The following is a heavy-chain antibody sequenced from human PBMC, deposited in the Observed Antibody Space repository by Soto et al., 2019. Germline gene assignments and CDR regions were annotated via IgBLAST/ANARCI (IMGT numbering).Heavy chain of an antibody. D-gene: IGHD2-8*02. J-gene: IGHJ3*02. CDR2: IWYDGSNK. V-gene: IGHV3-33*01. Sequence: AGGSLRLSCAASGFTFSSYGMHWVRQAPGKGLEWVAVIWYDGSNKYYADSVKGRFTISRDNSKNTLYLQMNSLRAEDTAVYYCARGDYVLVYAFDIWGQGTMVTVSS. CDR3: ARGDYVLVYAFDI. CDR1: GFTFSSYG.